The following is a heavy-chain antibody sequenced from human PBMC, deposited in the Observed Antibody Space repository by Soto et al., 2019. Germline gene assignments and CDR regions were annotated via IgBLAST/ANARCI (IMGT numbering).Heavy chain of an antibody. Sequence: QMTVNESGPPVVRPTETLTLTCRFSGISLTTSGVGVGWIRQSPGKPAEWLALIYWDDDKGYGESLKSRLTSTTDTSQNQVVTTVSDKDPTDEASYLYVHSVLHKVSGLDTSTAISFVWGGQGPTVAVSS. CDR1: GISLTTSGVG. CDR2: IYWDDDK. J-gene: IGHJ4*02. V-gene: IGHV2-5*05. CDR3: VHSVLHKVSGLDTSTAISFVW. D-gene: IGHD3-9*01.